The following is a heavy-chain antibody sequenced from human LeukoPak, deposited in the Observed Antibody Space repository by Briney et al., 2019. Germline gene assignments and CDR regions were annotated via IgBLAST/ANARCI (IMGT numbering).Heavy chain of an antibody. CDR2: ISYDGSNK. CDR3: PKGRYHDSTGYYSLDYFDY. CDR1: GFTFSSYG. Sequence: GGSLRLSCAASGFTFSSYGMRWVRQAPGEGLGWVAVISYDGSNKGYADSVKGRFTLYRDNSKNTLYLHMNSLRAEDTAVYYCPKGRYHDSTGYYSLDYFDYWGQGTLVTVSS. J-gene: IGHJ4*02. V-gene: IGHV3-30*18. D-gene: IGHD3-22*01.